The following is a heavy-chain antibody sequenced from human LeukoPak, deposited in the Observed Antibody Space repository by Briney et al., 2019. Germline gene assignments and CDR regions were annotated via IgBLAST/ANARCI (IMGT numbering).Heavy chain of an antibody. CDR3: ARDGLYSGSSDFFDP. CDR1: AYIFTISY. V-gene: IGHV1-2*02. J-gene: IGHJ5*02. D-gene: IGHD6-13*01. Sequence: GASVKVSCKASAYIFTISYRAWIRHAPGQGLEWMGWINPYSGGTNYAQKFEGRVTMTRDTSISTVYMELSRLISDDRAVYYCARDGLYSGSSDFFDPWGQGTLVTVSS. CDR2: INPYSGGT.